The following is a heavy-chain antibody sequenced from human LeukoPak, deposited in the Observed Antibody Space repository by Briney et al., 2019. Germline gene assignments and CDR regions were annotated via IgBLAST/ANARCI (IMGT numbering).Heavy chain of an antibody. J-gene: IGHJ6*02. Sequence: PSETLSLTCIVSGGSISSYYWSWIRRPPGEGLEWIGYIYYSGSSDYNPSLKSRVTISVDTSKNQFSLKLGSVTAADTGVYYCAGGKPAAGYGMDVWGQGTTVTVSS. V-gene: IGHV4-59*01. CDR2: IYYSGSS. CDR1: GGSISSYY. D-gene: IGHD6-13*01. CDR3: AGGKPAAGYGMDV.